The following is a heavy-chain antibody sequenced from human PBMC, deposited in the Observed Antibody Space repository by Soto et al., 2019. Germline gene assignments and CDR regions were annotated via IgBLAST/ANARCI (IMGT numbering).Heavy chain of an antibody. Sequence: PGGSLRLSRAASGFSFSSYAMIWVRQAPGKGLEWVSAISGSGGSTYYADSVKGRFTISRDNSKNTLYLQMNSLRAEDTAVYYCAKDRLGLGYIAVAGLPGYWGQGTLVTVSS. CDR1: GFSFSSYA. CDR3: AKDRLGLGYIAVAGLPGY. CDR2: ISGSGGST. J-gene: IGHJ4*02. D-gene: IGHD6-19*01. V-gene: IGHV3-23*01.